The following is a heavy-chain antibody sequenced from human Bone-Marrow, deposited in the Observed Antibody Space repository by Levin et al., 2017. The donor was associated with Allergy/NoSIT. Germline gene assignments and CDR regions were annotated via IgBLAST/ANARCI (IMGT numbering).Heavy chain of an antibody. D-gene: IGHD6-19*01. CDR1: GFTFRNDG. V-gene: IGHV3-33*01. CDR2: IWSDGSNA. Sequence: HTGGSLRLSCEASGFTFRNDGMHWIRQAPGKGLEWLAIIWSDGSNAYYADSVKGRFTVSRDNSRSTLYLQMNNLRAEDTALYYCARDFRAVSGFDYWGQGTLVIVSS. J-gene: IGHJ4*02. CDR3: ARDFRAVSGFDY.